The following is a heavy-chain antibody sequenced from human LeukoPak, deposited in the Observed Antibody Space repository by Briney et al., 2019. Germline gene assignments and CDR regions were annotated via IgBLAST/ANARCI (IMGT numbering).Heavy chain of an antibody. J-gene: IGHJ4*02. D-gene: IGHD5-18*01. CDR3: ARGGRTAMTDSY. V-gene: IGHV3-21*01. CDR1: GGSFSGYY. CDR2: ISSSSSYI. Sequence: PSETLSLTCAVYGGSFSGYYWSWVRQAPGKGLEWVSSISSSSSYIYYADSVKGRFTISRDNAKNSLYLQMNSLRAEDTAVYYCARGGRTAMTDSYWGQGTLVTVSS.